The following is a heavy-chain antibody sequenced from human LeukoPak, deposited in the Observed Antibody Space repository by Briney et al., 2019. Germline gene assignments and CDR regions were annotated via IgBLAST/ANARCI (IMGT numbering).Heavy chain of an antibody. J-gene: IGHJ6*03. CDR3: VRGRDYYDSSGYYHYYYMDV. V-gene: IGHV3-74*01. D-gene: IGHD3-22*01. Sequence: GGSLRLSCAASGFTFSSDAMSWVRQAPGKGLVWVSLINADGSSTTYADSVKGRFTISRDNAKNTLYLQMNSLRAEDTAVYYCVRGRDYYDSSGYYHYYYMDVWGKGTTVTISS. CDR1: GFTFSSDA. CDR2: INADGSST.